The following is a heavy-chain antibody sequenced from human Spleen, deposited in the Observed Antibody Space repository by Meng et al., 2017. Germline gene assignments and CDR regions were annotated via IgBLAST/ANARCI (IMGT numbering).Heavy chain of an antibody. Sequence: GESLKISCAASGFTFSSYEMNWVRQAPGKGLEWVSYISSSGSTIYYADSVKGRFTISRDNAKNSLYLQMNSLRAEDTAVYYCARADNVLLWFGEFYYYYGMDVWGQGPTVTVSS. J-gene: IGHJ6*02. CDR1: GFTFSSYE. D-gene: IGHD3-10*01. CDR2: ISSSGSTI. CDR3: ARADNVLLWFGEFYYYYGMDV. V-gene: IGHV3-48*03.